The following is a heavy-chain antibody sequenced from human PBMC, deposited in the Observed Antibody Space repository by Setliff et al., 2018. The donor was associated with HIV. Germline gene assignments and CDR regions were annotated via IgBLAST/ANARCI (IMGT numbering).Heavy chain of an antibody. V-gene: IGHV1-3*01. CDR1: GSTFTSYA. CDR2: ISAGNGNT. Sequence: SVKVSCKASGSTFTSYAVHWVRQAPGQRLEWMGWISAGNGNTKYSQKFQGRVTITRGTSASTAYMELSSLRSEDTAVYYCARRVVGATDYFDYWGQGTLVTVS. J-gene: IGHJ4*02. D-gene: IGHD1-26*01. CDR3: ARRVVGATDYFDY.